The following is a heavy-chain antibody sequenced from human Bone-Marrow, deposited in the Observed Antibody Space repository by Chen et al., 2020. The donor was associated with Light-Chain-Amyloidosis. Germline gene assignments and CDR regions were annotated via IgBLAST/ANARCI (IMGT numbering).Heavy chain of an antibody. Sequence: EVQLVESGGGLLQRGGSLRLSCADSGFAVSSDAMSWVRQAPGKGLEWVSTISGSGGSRYYGDSVKGRLTISRDNSKNALFLQMNSLRAEDTAVYYCAKDISYDDILPGYPADAFDIWGQGTMVTVSS. CDR3: AKDISYDDILPGYPADAFDI. V-gene: IGHV3-23*04. CDR1: GFAVSSDA. J-gene: IGHJ3*02. CDR2: ISGSGGSR. D-gene: IGHD3-9*01.